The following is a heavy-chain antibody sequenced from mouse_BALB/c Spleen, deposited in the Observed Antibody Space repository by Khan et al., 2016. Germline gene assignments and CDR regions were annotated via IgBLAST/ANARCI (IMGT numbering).Heavy chain of an antibody. CDR2: INPSSGYT. CDR3: AREVITTKFAY. J-gene: IGHJ3*01. Sequence: QVRLQQSGAELARPGASVKMSCKASGYTFTSYTMHWVKQRPGQGLEWIGYINPSSGYTNYNQKFKDKATLTADKSSSTAYMQLSSLTSEDSAVYYCAREVITTKFAYWGQGTLVTVSA. CDR1: GYTFTSYT. D-gene: IGHD2-4*01. V-gene: IGHV1-4*01.